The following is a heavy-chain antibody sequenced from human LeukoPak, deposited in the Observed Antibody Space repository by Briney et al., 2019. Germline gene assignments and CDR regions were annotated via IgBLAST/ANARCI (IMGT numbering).Heavy chain of an antibody. J-gene: IGHJ4*02. D-gene: IGHD1-1*01. CDR2: INRDGNEK. CDR3: ARDGRPLDY. CDR1: GITFNNYW. Sequence: GGSLRLSCATSGITFNNYWMSWVRQAPGKGLEWVANINRDGNEKYYVDSVKGRFTISRDNAKNSLYLQMNSLRVEDTAVYYCARDGRPLDYWGPGTLVTVSS. V-gene: IGHV3-7*01.